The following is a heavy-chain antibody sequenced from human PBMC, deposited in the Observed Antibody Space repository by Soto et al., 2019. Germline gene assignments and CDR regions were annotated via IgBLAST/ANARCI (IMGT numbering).Heavy chain of an antibody. CDR3: TRHTTSGWYQIFY. CDR2: IYNSGST. CDR1: GGSIGNYY. D-gene: IGHD6-19*01. J-gene: IGHJ4*02. Sequence: PSETLSLTCTVSGGSIGNYYWSWVRQPPGKGLEWIGCIYNSGSTNYNPSLKSRVTMSVDTSKNQFSLKLASVTAADTAVYYCTRHTTSGWYQIFYRGQGTLVTVSS. V-gene: IGHV4-59*08.